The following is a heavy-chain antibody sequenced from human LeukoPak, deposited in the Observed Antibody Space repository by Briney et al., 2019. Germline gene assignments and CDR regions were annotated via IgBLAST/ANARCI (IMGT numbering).Heavy chain of an antibody. CDR2: IYYSGST. D-gene: IGHD5-24*01. CDR3: ARRPVEMAAIREDNWFDP. Sequence: SETLSLTCTVSGASISSSSWNWIRQPRGKGLEWIGRIYYSGSTNYNPSLKGRVTMSVDTSKNQFSLKLSSVTAADTAVYYCARRPVEMAAIREDNWFDPWGQGTLVTVSS. J-gene: IGHJ5*02. CDR1: GASISSSS. V-gene: IGHV4-59*08.